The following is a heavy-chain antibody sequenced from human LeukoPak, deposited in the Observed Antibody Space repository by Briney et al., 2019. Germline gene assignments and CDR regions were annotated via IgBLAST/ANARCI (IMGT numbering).Heavy chain of an antibody. CDR2: ISGSSFNYI. CDR3: ARGDDYLPFDH. CDR1: GFIFSAYN. J-gene: IGHJ5*02. V-gene: IGHV3-21*01. D-gene: IGHD2/OR15-2a*01. Sequence: GGSLRLSCAASGFIFSAYNVVWVRQAPGKGLEWVARISGSSFNYINYADSVKGRFTVSRDNARNSLYLQMNSLRVEDTGVYYCARGDDYLPFDHWGQGNLVTVSS.